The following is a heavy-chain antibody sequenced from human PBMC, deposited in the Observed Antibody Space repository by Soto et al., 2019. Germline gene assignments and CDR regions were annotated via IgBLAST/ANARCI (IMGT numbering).Heavy chain of an antibody. CDR2: INTLSGDT. CDR1: GHTFSGYY. D-gene: IGHD2-2*01. CDR3: ARSLLHVTLPLGN. Sequence: VASVKVSCKASGHTFSGYYMHWVRQAPGQGLEWMGWINTLSGDTSFPQKFQGRLAMTRDTSIDTVFMEVSRLTSDDTAIYYCARSLLHVTLPLGNWGQGTLVTVSS. J-gene: IGHJ4*02. V-gene: IGHV1-2*02.